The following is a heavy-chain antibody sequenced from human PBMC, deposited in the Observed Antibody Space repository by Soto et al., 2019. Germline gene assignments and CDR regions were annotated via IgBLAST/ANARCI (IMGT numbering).Heavy chain of an antibody. V-gene: IGHV4-61*01. J-gene: IGHJ6*02. CDR2: MYYTGVT. Sequence: LSDTCCVSDDTGRRGNHFWHWIRPPPGRGLEWLGYMYYTGVTNYNPSLKSRVSMSVDTSKDQFSLNLTSLTAADTAVYYCARGGEPLGYYGLDVWGQGTTVTVS. CDR1: DDTGRRGNHF. CDR3: ARGGEPLGYYGLDV.